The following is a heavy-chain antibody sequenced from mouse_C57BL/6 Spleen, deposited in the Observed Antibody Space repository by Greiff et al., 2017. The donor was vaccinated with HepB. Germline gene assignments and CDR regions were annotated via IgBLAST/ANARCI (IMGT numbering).Heavy chain of an antibody. CDR2: INPNNGGT. V-gene: IGHV1-26*01. CDR3: ARFRLSWFAY. Sequence: EVQLQQSGPELVKPGASVKISCKASGYTFTDYYMNWVKQSHGKSLEWIGDINPNNGGTSYNQKFKGKATLTVDKSSSTAYMELRSLTSEDSAVYYCARFRLSWFAYWGQRTLVTVSA. CDR1: GYTFTDYY. D-gene: IGHD6-1*01. J-gene: IGHJ3*01.